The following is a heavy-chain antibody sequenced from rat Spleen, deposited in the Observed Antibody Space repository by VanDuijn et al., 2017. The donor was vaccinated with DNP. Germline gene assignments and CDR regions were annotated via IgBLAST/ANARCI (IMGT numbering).Heavy chain of an antibody. Sequence: EVRLQESGPGLVKPSQSLSLTCSVTGYSITSGYGWNWIRRFPGNKLEWMGDISYSGYTHYNPSLRSRVSITRDTSKNQFFLQVNSIVAEDTATYYCARWTTGFDYWGQGVMVTVSS. D-gene: IGHD1-4*01. CDR1: GYSITSGY. J-gene: IGHJ2*01. CDR2: ISYSGYT. V-gene: IGHV3-1*01. CDR3: ARWTTGFDY.